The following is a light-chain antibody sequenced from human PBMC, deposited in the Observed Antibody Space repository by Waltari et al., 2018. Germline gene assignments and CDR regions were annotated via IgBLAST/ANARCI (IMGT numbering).Light chain of an antibody. CDR1: NRDIGGYNF. Sequence: QSALSQQPASVSGFPGQSITISCTGGNRDIGGYNFVAWHQQHPGKVPKLIIYDVSYRPSGVSSRFSGAKSGNTASLTISGLQDEDEADYYCSSYANSNTLLFGGGTKLAVL. J-gene: IGLJ2*01. CDR2: DVS. CDR3: SSYANSNTLL. V-gene: IGLV2-14*03.